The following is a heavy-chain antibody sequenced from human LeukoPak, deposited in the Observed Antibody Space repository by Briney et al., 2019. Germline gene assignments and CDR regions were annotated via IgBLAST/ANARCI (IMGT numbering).Heavy chain of an antibody. CDR2: IYHSGST. CDR1: GYSISSGYY. D-gene: IGHD6-13*01. V-gene: IGHV4-38-2*02. J-gene: IGHJ4*02. CDR3: ARDYTPAGNGDY. Sequence: SETLSLTCTVSGYSISSGYYWGWIRQPPGKGLEWIGSIYHSGSTYYNPSLKSRVTISVDTSKNQFSLKLSSVTAADTAVYYCARDYTPAGNGDYWGQGTLVTVSS.